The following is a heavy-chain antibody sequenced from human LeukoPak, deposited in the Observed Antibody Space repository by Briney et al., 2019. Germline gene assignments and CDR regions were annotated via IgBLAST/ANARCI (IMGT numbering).Heavy chain of an antibody. D-gene: IGHD3-16*01. V-gene: IGHV3-23*01. CDR2: ISGSGGST. CDR1: GFTSSSYA. J-gene: IGHJ5*02. CDR3: AKDLYYYPA. Sequence: PGGSLRLSCAASGFTSSSYATSWVRQAPGKGREWVSGISGSGGSTYYADSVKGRFTISRDNFKNTLYLQMNSLRAEDTAVYYCAKDLYYYPAWGQGTLVTVSS.